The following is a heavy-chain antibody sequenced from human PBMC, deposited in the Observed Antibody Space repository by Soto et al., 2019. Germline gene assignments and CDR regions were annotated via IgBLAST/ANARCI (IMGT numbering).Heavy chain of an antibody. J-gene: IGHJ4*02. V-gene: IGHV4-34*01. CDR1: GGSFSGYY. D-gene: IGHD3-3*01. CDR2: INHSGST. CDR3: ARRRGGVTIFKHFDY. Sequence: SETLSLTCAVYGGSFSGYYWSWIRQPPGKGLEWIGEINHSGSTNYNPSLKSRVTISVDTSKNQFSLKLSSVTAADTAVYYCARRRGGVTIFKHFDYWGQGTLVTVSS.